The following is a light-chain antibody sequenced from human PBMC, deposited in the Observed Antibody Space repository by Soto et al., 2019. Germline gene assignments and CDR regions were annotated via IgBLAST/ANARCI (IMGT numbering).Light chain of an antibody. CDR3: QQYNNWPPA. V-gene: IGKV3-15*01. CDR1: QSVSGN. CDR2: GAS. J-gene: IGKJ1*01. Sequence: EIVMTQSPATLSVSPGERATLSCRTSQSVSGNLAWYQQKPGQAPRLLIYGASTRAPGIPARFSGGGSGTELTLTISSLQSEDFAVYYCQQYNNWPPAFGQGTKVEIK.